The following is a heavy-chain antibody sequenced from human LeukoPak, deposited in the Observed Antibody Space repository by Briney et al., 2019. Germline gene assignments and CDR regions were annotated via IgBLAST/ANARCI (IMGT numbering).Heavy chain of an antibody. CDR2: INPNSGGT. V-gene: IGHV1-2*02. D-gene: IGHD3-3*01. Sequence: ASVKVSCKASGYTFTGYYMHWGRQAPGQGLEWMGWINPNSGGTNYAQKFQGRVTMTRDTSITTAYMELSRLRSDDTAVYFCASGRVEGYYDFWSGYLNAFDIWGQGTMVTVSS. CDR3: ASGRVEGYYDFWSGYLNAFDI. CDR1: GYTFTGYY. J-gene: IGHJ3*02.